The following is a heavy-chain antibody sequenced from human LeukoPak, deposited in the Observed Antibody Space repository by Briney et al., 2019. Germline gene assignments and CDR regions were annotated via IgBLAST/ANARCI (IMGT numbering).Heavy chain of an antibody. CDR2: ISSSGTT. CDR1: GGAIGSGTYY. CDR3: TRDRIAAPFYFYYYMDV. Sequence: SETLSLTCTVSGGAIGSGTYYWSWIRQPAGKRLEWIGRISSSGTTNYNPSLKSRVSISLDTSKNQFSLRLHSVTAADTAVYYCTRDRIAAPFYFYYYMDVWGKGTTVTVSS. V-gene: IGHV4-61*02. D-gene: IGHD6-13*01. J-gene: IGHJ6*03.